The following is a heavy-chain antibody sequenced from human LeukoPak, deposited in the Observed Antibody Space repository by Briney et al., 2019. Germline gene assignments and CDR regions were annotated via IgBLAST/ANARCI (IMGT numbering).Heavy chain of an antibody. CDR2: INPNSGGT. J-gene: IGHJ5*02. D-gene: IGHD6-13*01. Sequence: ASVKVSCKASGYTFAGYYMHWVRRAPGQGLEWMGWINPNSGGTNYAQKFQGRVTMTRDTSISTAYMELSRLRSDDTAVYYRARDPGIAAAGRANWFDPWGQGTLVTVSS. V-gene: IGHV1-2*02. CDR1: GYTFAGYY. CDR3: ARDPGIAAAGRANWFDP.